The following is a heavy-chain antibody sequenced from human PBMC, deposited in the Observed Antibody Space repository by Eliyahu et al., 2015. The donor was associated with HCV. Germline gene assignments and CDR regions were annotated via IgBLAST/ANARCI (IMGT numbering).Heavy chain of an antibody. CDR2: INRRGNT. J-gene: IGHJ6*02. CDR3: ARMIQYDSSGQDDV. D-gene: IGHD3-22*01. CDR1: GGSFGGSY. V-gene: IGHV4-34*01. Sequence: KPSETLSLTCAVYGGSFGGSYWSWIRQPPGKGLEWIGDINRRGNTNYNPSLKSRVTISVDTSKNQFSLRLSSVTAADTAVYYCARMIQYDSSGQDDVWGQGTTVTVSS.